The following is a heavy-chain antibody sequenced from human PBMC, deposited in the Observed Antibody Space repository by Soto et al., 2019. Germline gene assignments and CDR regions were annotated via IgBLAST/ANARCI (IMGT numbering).Heavy chain of an antibody. Sequence: GGSLRLSCSASGFTFSDYAMHWVRQVPGKGLEYVSVIRSDGDRIYYEDSVKGRFTISRDNSKNTLFLQMNSLRPEDTAMYYCVKDHPALEYWGHGTLVTVSS. CDR1: GFTFSDYA. CDR2: IRSDGDRI. CDR3: VKDHPALEY. V-gene: IGHV3-64D*06. J-gene: IGHJ4*01.